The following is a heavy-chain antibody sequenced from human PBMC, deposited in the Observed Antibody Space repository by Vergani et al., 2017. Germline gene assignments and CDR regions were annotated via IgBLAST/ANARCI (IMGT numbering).Heavy chain of an antibody. Sequence: EVQLVQSGAEVKKPGESLKISCKGSRYSFTSYWIGWVRQMPGKGLEWMGIIYPGDSDTRYSPSFQGQVTISADKSISTAYLQWSSLKASDTAMYYCAMAGRWIGAAASVFDYWGQGTLVTVSS. CDR1: RYSFTSYW. CDR2: IYPGDSDT. J-gene: IGHJ4*02. D-gene: IGHD3-10*01. CDR3: AMAGRWIGAAASVFDY. V-gene: IGHV5-51*03.